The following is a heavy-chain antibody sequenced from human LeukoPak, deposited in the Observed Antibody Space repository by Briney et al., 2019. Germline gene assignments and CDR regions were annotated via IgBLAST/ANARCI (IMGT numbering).Heavy chain of an antibody. CDR3: ARDTLSGYYYYGMDV. V-gene: IGHV3-66*01. CDR2: IYSGGST. CDR1: GFTVSSNY. D-gene: IGHD3-10*01. J-gene: IGHJ6*02. Sequence: GGSLRLSCAASGFTVSSNYMSWVRQAPGKGLEWVSVIYSGGSTYYADSVKGRFTISRDNSKNTLYLQMNSLRAEDTAVYYCARDTLSGYYYYGMDVWGQGTTVTASS.